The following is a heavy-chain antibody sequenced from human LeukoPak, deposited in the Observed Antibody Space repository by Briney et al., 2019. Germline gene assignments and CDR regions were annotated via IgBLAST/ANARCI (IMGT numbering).Heavy chain of an antibody. V-gene: IGHV1-8*01. CDR2: MSPNSGIT. CDR3: VRTPLNWGADY. CDR1: GYTFTSYD. J-gene: IGHJ4*02. D-gene: IGHD7-27*01. Sequence: GASVKVSCKASGYTFTSYDINWVRQATGQGLEWMGWMSPNSGITGYAQKFQGRVTMTRNTAISTAYMELSSLRSEDTAVYYCVRTPLNWGADYWGQGTLVTVSS.